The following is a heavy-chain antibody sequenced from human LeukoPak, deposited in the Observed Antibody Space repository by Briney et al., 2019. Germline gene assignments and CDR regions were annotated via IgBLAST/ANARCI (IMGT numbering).Heavy chain of an antibody. D-gene: IGHD6-13*01. Sequence: PSETLSLTCTVSGVSISSSSYYWGWIRQPPGKGLEWIGSIYYSGSTYYNPSLKSRVTISVDTSKNQFSLKLSSVTAADTAVYYCARRGSSKPFQHWGQGTLVTVSS. CDR2: IYYSGST. CDR3: ARRGSSKPFQH. J-gene: IGHJ1*01. CDR1: GVSISSSSYY. V-gene: IGHV4-39*01.